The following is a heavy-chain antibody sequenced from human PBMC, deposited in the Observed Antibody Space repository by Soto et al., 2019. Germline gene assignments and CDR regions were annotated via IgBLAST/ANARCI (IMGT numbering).Heavy chain of an antibody. CDR1: GYTFTSYG. Sequence: ASVKVSCKASGYTFTSYGISWVRQAPGQGLEWMGWISAYNGNTNYAQKLQGRVTMTTDTSTSTAYMELRSLRSDDTAVYYCAREFNYYDSSGYGYDAFDIWGQGTMVTVSS. D-gene: IGHD3-22*01. V-gene: IGHV1-18*01. CDR3: AREFNYYDSSGYGYDAFDI. J-gene: IGHJ3*02. CDR2: ISAYNGNT.